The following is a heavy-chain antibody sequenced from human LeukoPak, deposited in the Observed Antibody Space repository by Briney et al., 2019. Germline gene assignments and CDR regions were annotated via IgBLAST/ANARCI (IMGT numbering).Heavy chain of an antibody. Sequence: SETLSLTCAVSGHSLSSGYYWGWIRQPPGKGLEWIGSIYHSGSTYYNPSLTSGVTISVETSKNQFSLKLSSVTAADTAVYYCARLPGYYDSSGSAYYFDCWGQGTLVTVSS. V-gene: IGHV4-38-2*01. J-gene: IGHJ4*02. D-gene: IGHD3-22*01. CDR3: ARLPGYYDSSGSAYYFDC. CDR1: GHSLSSGYY. CDR2: IYHSGST.